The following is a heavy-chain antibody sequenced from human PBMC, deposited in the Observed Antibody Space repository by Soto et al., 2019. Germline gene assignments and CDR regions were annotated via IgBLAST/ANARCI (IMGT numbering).Heavy chain of an antibody. D-gene: IGHD5-12*01. Sequence: VGSLSLSCAASGFTFSSYAMNWVRQAPGKGLEYVSAISSSGGCIYYADSVKGRFTISRDNSKNTLYLQMSSLRAEDTAVYYCVKDLAGDGYNTVWGQGTLVTVSS. CDR3: VKDLAGDGYNTV. CDR1: GFTFSSYA. CDR2: ISSSGGCI. V-gene: IGHV3-64D*06. J-gene: IGHJ4*02.